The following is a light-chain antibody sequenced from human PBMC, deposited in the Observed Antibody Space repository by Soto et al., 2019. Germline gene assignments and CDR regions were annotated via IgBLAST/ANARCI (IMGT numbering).Light chain of an antibody. CDR1: KNDIGVYDF. V-gene: IGLV2-8*01. Sequence: QSVLTQPPSASGSPGQSGTISCTGTKNDIGVYDFVSWYQHHPGKAPRLIIYEVVQRPSGVPDRFSGSKSGNTASLTVSGLQAADEADYFCKSYAGSNTDVFGSGTKLTVL. J-gene: IGLJ1*01. CDR3: KSYAGSNTDV. CDR2: EVV.